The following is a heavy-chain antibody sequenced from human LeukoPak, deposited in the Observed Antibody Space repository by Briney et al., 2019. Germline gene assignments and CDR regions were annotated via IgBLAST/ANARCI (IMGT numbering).Heavy chain of an antibody. CDR2: IKQDGSEK. Sequence: GGSLRLSCAASGFTFSSYWMSRVRQAPGKGLEWVANIKQDGSEKYYVDSVKGRFTISRDNAKNSLYLQMNSLRAEDTAVYYCASRIAAAGIHYNWFDPWGQGTLVTVSS. CDR3: ASRIAAAGIHYNWFDP. V-gene: IGHV3-7*01. D-gene: IGHD6-13*01. CDR1: GFTFSSYW. J-gene: IGHJ5*02.